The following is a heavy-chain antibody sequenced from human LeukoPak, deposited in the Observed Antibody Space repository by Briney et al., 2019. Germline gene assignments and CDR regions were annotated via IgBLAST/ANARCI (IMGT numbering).Heavy chain of an antibody. CDR3: AKLGITMIGGV. CDR1: GFTFSSYW. CDR2: IKQDGSEK. V-gene: IGHV3-7*01. J-gene: IGHJ6*04. D-gene: IGHD3-10*02. Sequence: GGSLRLSCAASGFTFSSYWMSWVRQAPGKGLEWVANIKQDGSEKYYADSVKGRFTISRDNAKNSLHLQMNSLRAEDTAVYYCAKLGITMIGGVWGKGTTVTISS.